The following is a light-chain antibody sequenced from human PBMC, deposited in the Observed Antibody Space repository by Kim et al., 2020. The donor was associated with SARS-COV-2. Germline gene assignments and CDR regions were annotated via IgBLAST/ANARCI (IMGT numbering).Light chain of an antibody. V-gene: IGKV3-15*01. CDR2: GAS. CDR1: QSVSSN. J-gene: IGKJ5*01. Sequence: EIVITQSPATLSVSPGERATLSCRASQSVSSNLAWYQQEPGQAPRLLIYGASTRATGIPARFSGSGSGTEFTLTISRLQSEDFAVYYCLQYNNWPITFGQGTRLEIK. CDR3: LQYNNWPIT.